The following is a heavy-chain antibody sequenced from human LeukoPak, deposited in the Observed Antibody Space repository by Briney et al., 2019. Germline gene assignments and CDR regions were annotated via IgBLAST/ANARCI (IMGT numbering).Heavy chain of an antibody. D-gene: IGHD2-21*02. CDR1: GYTFTGYY. CDR2: INPNSGGT. J-gene: IGHJ4*02. CDR3: ARGSHRVVVTVPVDY. V-gene: IGHV1-2*02. Sequence: ASVKVSCKASGYTFTGYYMHWVRQAPGQGLEWMGWINPNSGGTNYAPKFQGRVTMTRDTSISTAYMELSRLRSDDTAVYYCARGSHRVVVTVPVDYWGQGTLVTVSS.